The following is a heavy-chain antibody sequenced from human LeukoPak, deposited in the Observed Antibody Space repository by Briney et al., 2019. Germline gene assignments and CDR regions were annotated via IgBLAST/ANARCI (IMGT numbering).Heavy chain of an antibody. CDR3: AREDSSGWYGGISFDY. D-gene: IGHD6-19*01. CDR2: INHSGST. J-gene: IGHJ4*02. V-gene: IGHV4-34*01. CDR1: GGSFSGYY. Sequence: SETLSLTCAVYGGSFSGYYWSWIRQPPGKGLEWIGEINHSGSTNYNPSLKSRVTISVDTSKNQFSLKLSSVTAADTAVYYCAREDSSGWYGGISFDYRGQGTLVTVSS.